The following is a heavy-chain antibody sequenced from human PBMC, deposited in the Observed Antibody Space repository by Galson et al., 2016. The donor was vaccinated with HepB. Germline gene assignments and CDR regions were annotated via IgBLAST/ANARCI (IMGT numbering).Heavy chain of an antibody. D-gene: IGHD4-17*01. CDR3: ARSPRLSDYSDAIDH. V-gene: IGHV4-34*01. J-gene: IGHJ4*02. Sequence: SETLSLTCAVYGGSLSDYYWHWIRQSPGKGLEWIGEINHIGITNYNPSLESRLTMSIDTSKNQISLKMTAVTAADTAVYYCARSPRLSDYSDAIDHWGQGTRVAVSS. CDR1: GGSLSDYY. CDR2: INHIGIT.